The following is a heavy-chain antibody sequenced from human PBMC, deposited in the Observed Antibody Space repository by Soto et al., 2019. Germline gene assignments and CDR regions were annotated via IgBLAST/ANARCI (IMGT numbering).Heavy chain of an antibody. CDR1: GYSFTSYW. CDR2: IYPGDSDT. Sequence: GESLKISCKASGYSFTSYWIGWVRQMPGKGLEWMGIIYPGDSDTRYSPSFQGQVTISADKSIITAYLQWSSLKASDSAMYYCARLDYDILTGYYNNWFDPWGQGTLVTVSS. V-gene: IGHV5-51*01. CDR3: ARLDYDILTGYYNNWFDP. D-gene: IGHD3-9*01. J-gene: IGHJ5*02.